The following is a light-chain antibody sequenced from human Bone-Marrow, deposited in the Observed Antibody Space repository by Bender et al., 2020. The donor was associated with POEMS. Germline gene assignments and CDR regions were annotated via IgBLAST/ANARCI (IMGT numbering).Light chain of an antibody. CDR1: SSNIRRHS. CDR3: VAWDASLNGPV. Sequence: QSVLTQPPSVSGTPGQTVTISCSGSSSNIRRHSVNWYQQLPGTAPNLLIHSNTQRPSGVPDRFSGSKSGTSASLAISGLQSEDEADYYCVAWDASLNGPVFGGGTHLTVL. V-gene: IGLV1-44*01. CDR2: SNT. J-gene: IGLJ2*01.